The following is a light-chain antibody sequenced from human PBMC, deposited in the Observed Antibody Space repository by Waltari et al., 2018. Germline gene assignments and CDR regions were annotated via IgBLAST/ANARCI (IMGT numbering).Light chain of an antibody. V-gene: IGKV3-20*01. Sequence: EIVLTQSPGTLSLSPGKRVTLSCRASQSLNSNYLAWYQQKPGQAPRLLIYGASSRATGIPARFSGGGSGTDFTLTISRLEPGDFAVYYCQQYDNSPQTFGQGTKVEIK. CDR1: QSLNSNY. CDR2: GAS. J-gene: IGKJ1*01. CDR3: QQYDNSPQT.